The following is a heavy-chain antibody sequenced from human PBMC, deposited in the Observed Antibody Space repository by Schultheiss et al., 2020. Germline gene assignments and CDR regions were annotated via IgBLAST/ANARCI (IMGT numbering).Heavy chain of an antibody. J-gene: IGHJ5*02. Sequence: SETLSLTCTVSGGSISSGGYSWSWIRQPPGKGLEWIGYIYYSGSTNYNPSLKSRVTISVDTSKNQFSLKLSSVTAADTAVYYCARVEIYCSSTSCHNWFDPWGQGTLVTVSS. CDR3: ARVEIYCSSTSCHNWFDP. CDR2: IYYSGST. D-gene: IGHD2-2*01. CDR1: GGSISSGGYS. V-gene: IGHV4-61*08.